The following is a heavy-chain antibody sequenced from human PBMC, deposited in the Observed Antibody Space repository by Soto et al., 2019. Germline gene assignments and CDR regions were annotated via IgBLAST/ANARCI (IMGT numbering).Heavy chain of an antibody. Sequence: GASVKVSCKASGGTFSSYTISWVRQAPGQGLEWMGRIIPILGIANYAQKFQGRVTITADKSTSTAYMELSSLRSEDTAVYYCAYRYGDYDKYDYWGQGTLVTVSS. V-gene: IGHV1-69*02. CDR3: AYRYGDYDKYDY. J-gene: IGHJ4*02. CDR2: IIPILGIA. CDR1: GGTFSSYT. D-gene: IGHD4-17*01.